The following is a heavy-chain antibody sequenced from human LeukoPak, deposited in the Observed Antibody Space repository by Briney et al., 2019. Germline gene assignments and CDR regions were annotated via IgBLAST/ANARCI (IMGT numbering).Heavy chain of an antibody. J-gene: IGHJ4*02. CDR3: ARAVTSDY. CDR2: IGSSGSTI. Sequence: GGSLRLSCAASGFTFSTYEMNWVRQAPGKGLEWVSYIGSSGSTIYYAGSVKGRFTVSRDNAKNSPYLQMNSLRAEDTAFYYCARAVTSDYWGQGTLVTVSS. CDR1: GFTFSTYE. V-gene: IGHV3-48*03.